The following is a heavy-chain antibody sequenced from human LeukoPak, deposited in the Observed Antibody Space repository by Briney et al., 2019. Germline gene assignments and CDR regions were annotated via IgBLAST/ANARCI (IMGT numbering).Heavy chain of an antibody. CDR3: ARDLTMIVGPTFDY. D-gene: IGHD1-26*01. V-gene: IGHV3-7*01. Sequence: GGSLRLSCAASGFTFSSYSMNWVRQAPGKGLEWVANIKQDGSEKYYVDSVKGRFTISRDNAKNSLYLQMDSLRAEDTAVYYCARDLTMIVGPTFDYWGQGTLVTVSS. CDR1: GFTFSSYS. CDR2: IKQDGSEK. J-gene: IGHJ4*02.